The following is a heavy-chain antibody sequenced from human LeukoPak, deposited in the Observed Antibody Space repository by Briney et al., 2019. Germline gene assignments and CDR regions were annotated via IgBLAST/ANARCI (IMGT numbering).Heavy chain of an antibody. CDR3: ARGLSHSKDI. Sequence: PSETLSLTCTVSGGSMSSYYWSWIRQPAGKGLEWIGRVYTSGNTNYNPPLKSRVTMSVDTSKNQFSLKLTSVTAADTAVYYCARGLSHSKDIWGQGTMVTVSS. CDR2: VYTSGNT. CDR1: GGSMSSYY. V-gene: IGHV4-4*07. J-gene: IGHJ3*02.